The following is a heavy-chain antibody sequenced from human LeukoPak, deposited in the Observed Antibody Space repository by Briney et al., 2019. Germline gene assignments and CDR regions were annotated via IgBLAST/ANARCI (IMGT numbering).Heavy chain of an antibody. V-gene: IGHV1-24*01. CDR3: ATEYGSGKTGLYFDY. Sequence: ASVKVSCKVSGYTLTELSMHWVRQAPGKGLEWMGGFDPEDGETIYAQKFQGRVTMTEDTSTGTAYMELSSLRSEDTAVYYCATEYGSGKTGLYFDYWGQGTLVTVSS. CDR2: FDPEDGET. J-gene: IGHJ4*02. CDR1: GYTLTELS. D-gene: IGHD3-10*01.